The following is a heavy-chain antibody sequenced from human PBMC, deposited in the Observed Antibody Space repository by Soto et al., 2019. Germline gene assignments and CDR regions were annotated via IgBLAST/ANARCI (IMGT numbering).Heavy chain of an antibody. D-gene: IGHD3-10*01. J-gene: IGHJ6*02. CDR2: IYATGKT. V-gene: IGHV4-30-2*06. CDR1: GGSMSSGGHS. Sequence: QVQLQESGSRLVKPSQTLSVTCAVSGGSMSSGGHSWSWIRQSPGKGLEWIGCIYATGKTYYNPSLKSRVTISVDTSKNLCSLNVTSVTAADTAVYYCARAPPGPSPRWDVWGQGTTVTVSS. CDR3: ARAPPGPSPRWDV.